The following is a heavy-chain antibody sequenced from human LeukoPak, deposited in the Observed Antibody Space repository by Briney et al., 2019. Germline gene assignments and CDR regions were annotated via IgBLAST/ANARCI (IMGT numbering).Heavy chain of an antibody. J-gene: IGHJ4*01. D-gene: IGHD6-19*01. CDR3: AKDIIAVAGTPFHY. V-gene: IGHV3-23*01. Sequence: GGALRLSCAASGFTFSSYAMSWVGQAPGKGREWASAISGSGVSTYYADSVKGRFTISRDNSKNTLYLQMNSLRADDTAVYYSAKDIIAVAGTPFHYPGHRTLVTVS. CDR2: ISGSGVST. CDR1: GFTFSSYA.